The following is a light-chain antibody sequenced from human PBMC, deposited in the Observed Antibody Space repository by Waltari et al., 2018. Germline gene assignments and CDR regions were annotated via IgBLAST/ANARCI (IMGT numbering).Light chain of an antibody. Sequence: EIVLTQSPATLSLSPGERATLSCRASQSVSRHLAWYQQKPGQAPRLLICDASSRATGIPARFSGSGSGTDFTLTISSLEPEDFAVYYCQQRYNFGTFGQGTKPEIK. CDR3: QQRYNFGT. CDR1: QSVSRH. V-gene: IGKV3-11*01. J-gene: IGKJ2*02. CDR2: DAS.